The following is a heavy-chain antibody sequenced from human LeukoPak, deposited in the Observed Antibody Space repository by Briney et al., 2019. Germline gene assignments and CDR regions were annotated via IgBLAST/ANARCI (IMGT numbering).Heavy chain of an antibody. CDR3: AKDATGTTFDY. CDR2: ISYDGSNK. V-gene: IGHV3-30*18. CDR1: GFTFSSYG. J-gene: IGHJ4*02. Sequence: PGRSLRLSCAASGFTFSSYGMHWVRQAPGKGLEWVAVISYDGSNKYYADSVKGRFTISRDNSKNTLYLQMNSLRAEDTAVYYCAKDATGTTFDYWGQGTLVTVSS. D-gene: IGHD1-1*01.